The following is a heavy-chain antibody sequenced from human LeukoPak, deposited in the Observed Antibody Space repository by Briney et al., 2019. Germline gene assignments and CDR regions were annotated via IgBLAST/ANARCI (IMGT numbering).Heavy chain of an antibody. CDR1: GFTFSSYW. Sequence: GGSLRLSCAASGFTFSSYWMHWVRQAPGKGLVWVSRINSDGSSTSYADSVKGRFTISRDNAKNTLYLQMNSLRAEDTAVYYCATTYCYGYFDYWGQGTLVTVSS. D-gene: IGHD3-10*01. CDR2: INSDGSST. CDR3: ATTYCYGYFDY. V-gene: IGHV3-74*01. J-gene: IGHJ4*02.